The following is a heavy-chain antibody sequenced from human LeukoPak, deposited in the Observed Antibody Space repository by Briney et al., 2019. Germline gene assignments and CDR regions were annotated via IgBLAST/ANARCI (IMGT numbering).Heavy chain of an antibody. Sequence: PSETLSLTCSVSGDSVRNDFYYWGWNRQPPGKGLEWVACLSHAGNTWYNPSLESRLSITVDTSKNQFSLKFRSVTAADTALYWCARHNAPRRVGFDFWGQGILVTVSS. CDR1: GDSVRNDFYY. V-gene: IGHV4-39*01. D-gene: IGHD2-2*01. J-gene: IGHJ4*02. CDR3: ARHNAPRRVGFDF. CDR2: LSHAGNT.